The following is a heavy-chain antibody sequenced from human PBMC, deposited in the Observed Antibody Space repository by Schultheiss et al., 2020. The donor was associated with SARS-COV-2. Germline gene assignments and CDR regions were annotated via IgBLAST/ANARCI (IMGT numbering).Heavy chain of an antibody. Sequence: GSLRLSCAASGFTFSSYWMSWIRQPPGKGLEWIGEINHSGSTNYNPSLKSRVTISVDTSKNQFSLKLSSVTAADTAVYYCARWTDSSSWLNYYYYYYGMDVWGQGTTVTVSS. D-gene: IGHD6-13*01. CDR2: INHSGST. J-gene: IGHJ6*02. CDR3: ARWTDSSSWLNYYYYYYGMDV. CDR1: GFTFSSYW. V-gene: IGHV4-34*01.